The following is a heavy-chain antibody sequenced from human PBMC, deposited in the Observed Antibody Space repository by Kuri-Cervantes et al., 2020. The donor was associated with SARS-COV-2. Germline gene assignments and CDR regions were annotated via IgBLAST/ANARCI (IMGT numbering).Heavy chain of an antibody. CDR1: GGTFSSYA. V-gene: IGHV1-18*01. J-gene: IGHJ3*02. D-gene: IGHD3-10*01. CDR3: ARVANLWWFGESLSVAFDI. CDR2: ISAYNGNT. Sequence: ASVKVSCKASGGTFSSYAISWVRQAPGQGLEWMGWISAYNGNTNYAQKLQGRVTMTTDTSTSTAYMELRSLRADDTSVDYCARVANLWWFGESLSVAFDIWGQGTMVTVSS.